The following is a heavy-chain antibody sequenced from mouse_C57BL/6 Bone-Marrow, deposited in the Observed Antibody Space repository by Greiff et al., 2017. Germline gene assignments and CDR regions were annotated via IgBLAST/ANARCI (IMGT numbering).Heavy chain of an antibody. J-gene: IGHJ2*01. V-gene: IGHV1-81*01. CDR1: GYTFTSYG. Sequence: QVQLQQSGAELARPGASVKLSCKASGYTFTSYGISWVKQRTGQGLEWIGEIYPRSGNTYYNEKFKGKATLTADKSSSTAYMELRSLTSEDSAVXFYASGYYSNFDYWGQGTTRTVSS. CDR3: ASGYYSNFDY. CDR2: IYPRSGNT. D-gene: IGHD2-5*01.